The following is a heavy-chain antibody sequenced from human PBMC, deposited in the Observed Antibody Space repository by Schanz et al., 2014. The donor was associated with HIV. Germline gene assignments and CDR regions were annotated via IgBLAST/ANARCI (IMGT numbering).Heavy chain of an antibody. J-gene: IGHJ4*02. CDR2: ISGSSSTI. CDR3: ARDRKGEWDLLEFDV. CDR1: GFTLSSYS. Sequence: EVQLVESGGGLEQPGGSLRLSCEASGFTLSSYSMNWVRQAPGKGLEWISYISGSSSTIYYAGSVKGRFTIARDNADESLYLQMNSLRVDDTAKYYCARDRKGEWDLLEFDVWGQGTLVTVSS. D-gene: IGHD3-16*01. V-gene: IGHV3-48*04.